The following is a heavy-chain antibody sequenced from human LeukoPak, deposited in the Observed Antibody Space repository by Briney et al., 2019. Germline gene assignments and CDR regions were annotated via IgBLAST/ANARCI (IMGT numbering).Heavy chain of an antibody. D-gene: IGHD6-13*01. V-gene: IGHV4-39*07. CDR1: GGSISSSSYY. J-gene: IGHJ2*01. CDR3: ARERAYGSS. CDR2: IYYSGST. Sequence: PSETLSLTCTVSGGSISSSSYYWGWIRQPPGKGLEWIGSIYYSGSTYYNPSLKSRVTISVDTSKNQFSLKLSSVTAADTAVYYCARERAYGSSWGRGTLVTVSS.